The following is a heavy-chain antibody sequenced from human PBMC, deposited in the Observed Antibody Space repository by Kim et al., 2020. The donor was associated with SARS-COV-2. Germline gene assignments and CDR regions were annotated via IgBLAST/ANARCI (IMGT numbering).Heavy chain of an antibody. J-gene: IGHJ6*02. D-gene: IGHD1-26*01. CDR1: GFTFSSYA. Sequence: GGSLRLSCAASGFTFSSYAMHWVRQAPGKGLEWVAVISYDGSNKYYVDSVKGRFTISRDNSKNTLYLQMNSLRAEDTAVYYCARDEVGPVPYYYYGMDVWGQGTTVTVSS. V-gene: IGHV3-30*04. CDR2: ISYDGSNK. CDR3: ARDEVGPVPYYYYGMDV.